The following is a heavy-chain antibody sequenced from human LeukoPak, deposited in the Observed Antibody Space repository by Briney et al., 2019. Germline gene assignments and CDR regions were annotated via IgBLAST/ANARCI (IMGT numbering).Heavy chain of an antibody. J-gene: IGHJ4*02. Sequence: GGSLRLSCAASGFSFSDYYMSWVRQAPGKGLEWVSAISGSGGSTYYADSVKGRFTISRDNFKNTLYLQMNSLRAEDTAVYYCAKEGGKYSSGWSEYYFDYWGQGTLVTVSS. V-gene: IGHV3-23*01. CDR2: ISGSGGST. CDR3: AKEGGKYSSGWSEYYFDY. CDR1: GFSFSDYY. D-gene: IGHD6-19*01.